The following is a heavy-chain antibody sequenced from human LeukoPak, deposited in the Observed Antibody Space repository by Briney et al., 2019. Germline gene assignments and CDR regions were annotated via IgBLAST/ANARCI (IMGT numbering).Heavy chain of an antibody. Sequence: GGSLRLSCAASGFTFSSYGMHWVRHAPGKGLEWVAVIWYDGNRKYYSDSVKGRFTVSRDNSKSTLFLQMNNLRAEDTAVYYCVRVKKSTAGIFDYWGQGTLVTVSS. CDR1: GFTFSSYG. CDR3: VRVKKSTAGIFDY. CDR2: IWYDGNRK. J-gene: IGHJ4*02. D-gene: IGHD6-13*01. V-gene: IGHV3-33*01.